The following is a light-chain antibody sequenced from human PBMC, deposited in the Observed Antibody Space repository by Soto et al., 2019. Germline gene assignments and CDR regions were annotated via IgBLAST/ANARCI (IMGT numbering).Light chain of an antibody. Sequence: QSALTQPPSVSGSPGQSVTISCTGTSSDVGSYNRVSWYQQPPGTVPKLMIYEVTNRPSGVPDRFSGSKSGNTASLTISGLQAEDEADYYCGLFASSSTYVFGTGTKLTVL. CDR3: GLFASSSTYV. CDR2: EVT. V-gene: IGLV2-18*01. J-gene: IGLJ1*01. CDR1: SSDVGSYNR.